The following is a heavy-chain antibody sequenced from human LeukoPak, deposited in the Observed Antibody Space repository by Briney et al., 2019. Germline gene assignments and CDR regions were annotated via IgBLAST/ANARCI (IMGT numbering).Heavy chain of an antibody. CDR1: GFTFSSYS. D-gene: IGHD3-3*01. CDR3: ARDRLMSGYWVPKPDWYFDL. V-gene: IGHV3-48*01. Sequence: GGSLRLSCAASGFTFSSYSMNWVRQAPGKGLEWVSYISSSSSTIYYADSVKGRFTISRDNAKNSLYLQMNSLRAEDTAVYYCARDRLMSGYWVPKPDWYFDLWGRGTLVTVSS. CDR2: ISSSSSTI. J-gene: IGHJ2*01.